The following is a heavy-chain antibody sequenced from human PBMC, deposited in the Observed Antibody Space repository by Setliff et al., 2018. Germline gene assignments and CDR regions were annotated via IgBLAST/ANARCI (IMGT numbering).Heavy chain of an antibody. CDR2: IHASGST. J-gene: IGHJ5*02. CDR3: ARSGDYGSGRLSP. V-gene: IGHV4-61*02. Sequence: PSETLSLTCTVSGGSISSGDHYWSWIRQPAGKGLEWIGRIHASGSTNYNPSLKSRVTISLDTSNNQFSLRLSSVTAAETALYYCARSGDYGSGRLSPWGQGTLVTVSS. D-gene: IGHD3-10*01. CDR1: GGSISSGDHY.